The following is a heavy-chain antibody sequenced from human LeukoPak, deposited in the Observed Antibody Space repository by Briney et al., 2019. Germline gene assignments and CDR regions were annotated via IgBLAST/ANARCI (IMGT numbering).Heavy chain of an antibody. Sequence: PSETLSLTCTVSGGSISSYYWSWIRQPPGKGLEWIGYIYYSGSTNYNPFLKSRVTISVDTSKNQFSLKLSSVTAADTAVYYCARDRYSYGLFDYWGQGTLVTVSS. CDR1: GGSISSYY. J-gene: IGHJ4*02. V-gene: IGHV4-59*01. CDR2: IYYSGST. D-gene: IGHD5-18*01. CDR3: ARDRYSYGLFDY.